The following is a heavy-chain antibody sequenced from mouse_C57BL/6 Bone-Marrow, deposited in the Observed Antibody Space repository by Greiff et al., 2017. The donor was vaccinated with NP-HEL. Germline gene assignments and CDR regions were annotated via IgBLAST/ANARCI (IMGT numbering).Heavy chain of an antibody. J-gene: IGHJ1*03. V-gene: IGHV1-76*01. Sequence: QVHVKQSGAELVRPGASVKLSCKASGYTFTDYYINWVKQRPGQGLEWIARIYPGSGNTYYNEKFKGKATLTAEKSSSTAYMQLSSLTSEDSAVYFCAGYFYWYFDVWGTGTTVTVSS. CDR2: IYPGSGNT. CDR3: AGYFYWYFDV. CDR1: GYTFTDYY. D-gene: IGHD2-3*01.